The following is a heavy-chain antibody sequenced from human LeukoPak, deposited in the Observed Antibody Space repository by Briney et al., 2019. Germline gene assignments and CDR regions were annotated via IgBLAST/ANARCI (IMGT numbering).Heavy chain of an antibody. D-gene: IGHD2-2*01. V-gene: IGHV4-38-2*01. CDR2: IYHSGST. CDR1: GYSISSGYY. J-gene: IGHJ4*02. CDR3: ARHAEGRGYYFDY. Sequence: PSETLSLXCAVSGYSISSGYYWGWIRQPPGKGLEWIGSIYHSGSTYYNPSLKSRVTISVDTSKNRFSLKLSSVTAADTAVYYCARHAEGRGYYFDYWGQGTLVTVSS.